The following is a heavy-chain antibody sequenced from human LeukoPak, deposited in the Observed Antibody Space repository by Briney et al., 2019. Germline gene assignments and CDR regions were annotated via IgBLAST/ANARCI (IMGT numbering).Heavy chain of an antibody. CDR3: ARVPAAGYRS. D-gene: IGHD6-13*01. V-gene: IGHV3-48*03. CDR2: ISSSGSTI. CDR1: GFTFSSYE. Sequence: GGSLRLSCAASGFTFSSYEMNWVRQAPGKGLEWVSYISSSGSTIYYADSVKGRFTISRDNAKNSLYLQMNSLRAEDTAVYYCARVPAAGYRSWGQGTLVTVSS. J-gene: IGHJ4*02.